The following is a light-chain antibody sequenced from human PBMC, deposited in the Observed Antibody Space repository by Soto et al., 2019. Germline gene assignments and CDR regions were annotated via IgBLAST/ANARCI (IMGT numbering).Light chain of an antibody. CDR3: HQYNNWPRFSWT. Sequence: EIVMTQSPATLSVSPGERATLSCRASQSVSSNLAWYQQKPGQAPRLLIYGASTRATGIPARFSGSGSGTEFTLTISSLQSEDFAVYYCHQYNNWPRFSWTCGQGTKVEIK. V-gene: IGKV3-15*01. CDR1: QSVSSN. CDR2: GAS. J-gene: IGKJ1*01.